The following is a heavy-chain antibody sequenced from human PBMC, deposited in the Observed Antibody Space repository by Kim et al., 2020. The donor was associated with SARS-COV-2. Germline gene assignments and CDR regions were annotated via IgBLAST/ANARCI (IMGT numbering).Heavy chain of an antibody. J-gene: IGHJ4*02. Sequence: GGSLRLSCAASGFTFSNDWMNWVRQVPGKGLDWVANINQDGSDIYYVDSVKGRFTISRDNAKNSVYLQMDSLRAEDTAVYYCVGTDYNYWGQGTLVTVSS. CDR3: VGTDYNY. D-gene: IGHD3-10*01. V-gene: IGHV3-7*03. CDR1: GFTFSNDW. CDR2: INQDGSDI.